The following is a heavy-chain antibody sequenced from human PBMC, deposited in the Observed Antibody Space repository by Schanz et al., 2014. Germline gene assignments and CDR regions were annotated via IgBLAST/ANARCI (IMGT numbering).Heavy chain of an antibody. CDR1: GFTFRGHA. D-gene: IGHD1-26*01. V-gene: IGHV3-30*04. J-gene: IGHJ4*02. Sequence: VQLVESGGGLVQPGGSLRLSCAASGFTFRGHAMHWVRQAPGQGLEKVAVTSTDGTKTYYAASVRGRFTISRDNSKNTVYLQMNSLRAEDTAVYYCARARELLRGQYYFDYWGQGSLVTVSS. CDR2: TSTDGTKT. CDR3: ARARELLRGQYYFDY.